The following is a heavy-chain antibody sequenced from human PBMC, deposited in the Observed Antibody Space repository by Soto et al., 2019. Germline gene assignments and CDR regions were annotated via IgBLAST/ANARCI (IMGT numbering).Heavy chain of an antibody. V-gene: IGHV3-53*01. D-gene: IGHD3-10*01. J-gene: IGHJ4*02. CDR3: AAHPGGGGY. CDR1: GFTVSNNY. CDR2: IYSGGYT. Sequence: EVQLVESGGGLIQPGGSLRLSCAVSGFTVSNNYMSWVRQAPGKGLEGVSVIYSGGYTAYGDSVKGRFTISRDNSKNTVNLQMKSRGAEDGGVFYWAAHPGGGGYWGQGTLVTVSS.